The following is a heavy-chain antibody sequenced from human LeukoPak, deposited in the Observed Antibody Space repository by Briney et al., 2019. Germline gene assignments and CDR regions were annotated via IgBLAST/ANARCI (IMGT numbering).Heavy chain of an antibody. CDR3: RESDEDVVPRYAFDN. D-gene: IGHD2-2*01. J-gene: IGHJ3*02. V-gene: IGHV3-21*01. CDR2: ASTTGTYR. Sequence: GGSLRLSCTASGFIFTSYSFHWVRQAPGKGLECVSSASTTGTYRHYADSVKGRFTISRDNAKNSLYLQMNSMSVEETVLYCGRESDEDVVPRYAFDNWGQGTMVTVSS. CDR1: GFIFTSYS.